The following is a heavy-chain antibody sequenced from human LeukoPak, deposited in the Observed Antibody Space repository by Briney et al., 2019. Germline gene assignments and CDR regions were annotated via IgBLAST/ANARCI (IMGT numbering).Heavy chain of an antibody. CDR1: AFTFRTYW. J-gene: IGHJ6*02. CDR3: TRDASGDTNSGPRMDV. CDR2: IKPDGSEK. Sequence: GGSLRLSCAASAFTFRTYWMSWVRQAPGKGLEWVAMIKPDGSEKYYVDSVKGLFTISRDNAKNSLYLQMSSLRAEDTAAYYCTRDASGDTNSGPRMDVWGQGTTVTVSS. V-gene: IGHV3-7*05. D-gene: IGHD1-26*01.